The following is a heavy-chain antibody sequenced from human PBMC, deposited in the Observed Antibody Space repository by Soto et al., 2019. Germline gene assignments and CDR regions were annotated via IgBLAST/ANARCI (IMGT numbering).Heavy chain of an antibody. CDR1: DGSISINF. Sequence: SETLSLTCTISDGSISINFWNLIRQSPNKGLEWIGYIHYSGSTKSNPSLKSRVTISVDTSRNQVSLKLSSVTAADSAVYFCARARYQLLHPYYYGMDVWGQGTTVTVSS. CDR3: ARARYQLLHPYYYGMDV. J-gene: IGHJ6*02. V-gene: IGHV4-59*01. D-gene: IGHD2-2*01. CDR2: IHYSGST.